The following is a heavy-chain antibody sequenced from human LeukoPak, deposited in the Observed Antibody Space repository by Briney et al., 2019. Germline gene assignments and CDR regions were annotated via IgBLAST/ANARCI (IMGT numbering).Heavy chain of an antibody. V-gene: IGHV4-34*01. CDR2: INHSGST. CDR1: GGSFSGYY. D-gene: IGHD1-26*01. Sequence: SETLSLTCAVYGGSFSGYYWSWIRQPPGKGLEWIGEINHSGSTNYNPSLKSRVTISVDTSKNQFSLKMRSVTAADTAVYYCARRSGSYKVADYFDYWGQGTLVTVSS. CDR3: ARRSGSYKVADYFDY. J-gene: IGHJ4*02.